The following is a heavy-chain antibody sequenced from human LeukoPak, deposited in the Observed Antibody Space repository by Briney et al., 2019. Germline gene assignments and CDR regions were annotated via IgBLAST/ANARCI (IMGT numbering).Heavy chain of an antibody. CDR3: ARGAGAHYYYYYYMDV. V-gene: IGHV1-8*03. Sequence: ASVKVSCKASGYTFTSYDINWVRRATGQGLEGMGWMNPNSGNTGYAQKFQGRVTITRNTSISTAYMELSSLRSEDTAVYYCARGAGAHYYYYYYMDVWGKGTTVTVSS. CDR2: MNPNSGNT. D-gene: IGHD1-26*01. J-gene: IGHJ6*03. CDR1: GYTFTSYD.